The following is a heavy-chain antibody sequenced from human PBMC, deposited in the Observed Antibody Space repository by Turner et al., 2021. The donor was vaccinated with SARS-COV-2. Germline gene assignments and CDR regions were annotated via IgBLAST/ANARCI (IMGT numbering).Heavy chain of an antibody. CDR3: ARSRDGYIHS. J-gene: IGHJ4*02. CDR2: ITYDGSTK. Sequence: QVQLVESGGGVVQPGRSLRLSCAASGFTFNTYAMHWFRQAPGKGLEWVAVITYDGSTKFYADSVKGRFTISGDNSKSSLYVQMNILRVEDTAVYYCARSRDGYIHSWGQGTLVIVSS. V-gene: IGHV3-30-3*01. D-gene: IGHD2-2*01. CDR1: GFTFNTYA.